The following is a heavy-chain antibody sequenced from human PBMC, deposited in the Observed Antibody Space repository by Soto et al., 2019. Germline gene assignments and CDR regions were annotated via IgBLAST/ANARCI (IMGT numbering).Heavy chain of an antibody. CDR3: ARYSGWYGGNYFDY. CDR2: ISPSGTT. V-gene: IGHV4-34*01. D-gene: IGHD6-19*01. Sequence: SETLSLTCSLYSGSLSGYYWSWIRQPPGKGLEWIGEISPSGTTNYSPSLKSRVSISVDTSKNQFSLNLTSLTAADTAVYYCARYSGWYGGNYFDYWGQGTPVTGS. J-gene: IGHJ4*02. CDR1: SGSLSGYY.